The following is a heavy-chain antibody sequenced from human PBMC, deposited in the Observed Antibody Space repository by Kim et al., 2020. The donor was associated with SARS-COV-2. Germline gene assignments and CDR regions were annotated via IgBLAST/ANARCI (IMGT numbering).Heavy chain of an antibody. J-gene: IGHJ3*02. D-gene: IGHD3-10*01. CDR3: AKDLQSYNDAFHI. V-gene: IGHV3-9*01. Sequence: GGSLRLSCAASGFSFDNYAMHWVRQAPGKGLEWVSGISWNSGGIGYAASVKGRFTISRDNGNKFLYLQMNSLRAEDTALYYCAKDLQSYNDAFHIWGPGTMVTVSS. CDR2: ISWNSGGI. CDR1: GFSFDNYA.